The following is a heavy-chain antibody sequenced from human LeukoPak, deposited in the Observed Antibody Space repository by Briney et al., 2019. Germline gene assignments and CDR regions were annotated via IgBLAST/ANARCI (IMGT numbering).Heavy chain of an antibody. J-gene: IGHJ4*02. V-gene: IGHV3-30*18. CDR3: AKDTIDY. Sequence: LSGGSLRLSCAASGFTFSSYWMHWVRQAPGKGLEWVAVISYDGSNKYYADSVKGRFTVSRDNSKNTLYLRMNSLRAEDTAVYYCAKDTIDYWGQGTLVTVSS. CDR1: GFTFSSYW. CDR2: ISYDGSNK.